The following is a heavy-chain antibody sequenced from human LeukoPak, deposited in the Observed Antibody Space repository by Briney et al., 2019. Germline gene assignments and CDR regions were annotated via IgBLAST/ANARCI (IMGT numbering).Heavy chain of an antibody. CDR2: IYSGDRA. Sequence: GESLRLSCAASGITVRSNYMNWVRQTPGKGLEWVSVIYSGDRAYYADSVKDRFTISRGNSKNTLYLQMKSLRAEDTAVYFCARGTLIVGYFDYWGQGTLVTVSS. J-gene: IGHJ4*02. CDR1: GITVRSNY. D-gene: IGHD3-22*01. CDR3: ARGTLIVGYFDY. V-gene: IGHV3-66*01.